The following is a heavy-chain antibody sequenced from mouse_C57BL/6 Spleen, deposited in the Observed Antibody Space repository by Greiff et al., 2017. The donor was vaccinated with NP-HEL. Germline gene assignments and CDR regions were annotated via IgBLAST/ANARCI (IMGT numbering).Heavy chain of an antibody. J-gene: IGHJ3*01. Sequence: EVKLVESGGGLVKPGGSLKLSCAASGFTFSSYAMSWVRQTPEKRLEWVATISDGGSYTYYPDNVKGRFTISRDNAKNNLYMQMSHLKSEDTAMYYWARDEGSYDDDGDDGAWFAYWGQETLVTVSA. V-gene: IGHV5-4*01. CDR3: ARDEGSYDDDGDDGAWFAY. CDR1: GFTFSSYA. D-gene: IGHD2-4*01. CDR2: ISDGGSYT.